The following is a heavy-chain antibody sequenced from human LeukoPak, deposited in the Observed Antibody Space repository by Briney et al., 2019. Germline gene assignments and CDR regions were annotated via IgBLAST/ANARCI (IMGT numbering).Heavy chain of an antibody. Sequence: GGSLRLSCAASGVTFSSYGMHWVRQAPGKGLECVAVISYDGSNKYYADSVKGRFTISRDNSKNTLYLQMNSLRAEDTAVYYCAKDRTIVPGAFDIWGQGTMVTVSS. CDR2: ISYDGSNK. CDR1: GVTFSSYG. J-gene: IGHJ3*02. D-gene: IGHD2-2*01. V-gene: IGHV3-30*18. CDR3: AKDRTIVPGAFDI.